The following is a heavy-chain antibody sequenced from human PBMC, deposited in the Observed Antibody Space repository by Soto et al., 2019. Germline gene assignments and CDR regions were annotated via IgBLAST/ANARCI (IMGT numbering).Heavy chain of an antibody. CDR3: ARQCSGGSCYDYYYYGMDV. CDR2: ISAYNGNT. D-gene: IGHD2-15*01. Sequence: GASVKVSCKASGYTFTSYGISWVRQAPGQGLEWMGWISAYNGNTNYAQKLQGRVTMTTDTSTSTAYMELRSLRSDDTAVYYCARQCSGGSCYDYYYYGMDVWGQGTTVTVSS. J-gene: IGHJ6*02. CDR1: GYTFTSYG. V-gene: IGHV1-18*01.